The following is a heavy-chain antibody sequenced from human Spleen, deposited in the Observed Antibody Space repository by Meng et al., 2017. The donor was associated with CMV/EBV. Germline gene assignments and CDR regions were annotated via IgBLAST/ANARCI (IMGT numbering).Heavy chain of an antibody. CDR3: ARQYYYDSSGLGAFDL. CDR1: GFTFSSYD. Sequence: EGSLRLSCAASGFTFSSYDMHWVRQPTGKSLEWVSRIGTAGDTHYSGSLKGRFTISRENAENSLYLQMNSLRAGDTAVYYCARQYYYDSSGLGAFDLWGQGTMVTVSS. D-gene: IGHD3-22*01. J-gene: IGHJ3*01. V-gene: IGHV3-13*01. CDR2: IGTAGDT.